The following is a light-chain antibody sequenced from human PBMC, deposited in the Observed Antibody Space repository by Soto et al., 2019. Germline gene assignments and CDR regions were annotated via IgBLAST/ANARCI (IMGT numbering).Light chain of an antibody. CDR3: QQYNNWPPLT. J-gene: IGKJ5*01. Sequence: EIVMTQSPATLSVSPGERATLSCRASQSVSSNLAWYQQKLGQAPRLLIYGASTRATGIPDRFSGSGSGTEFILTISRLQSEDFAVYYCQQYNNWPPLTFGQGTRLEIK. CDR2: GAS. V-gene: IGKV3D-15*01. CDR1: QSVSSN.